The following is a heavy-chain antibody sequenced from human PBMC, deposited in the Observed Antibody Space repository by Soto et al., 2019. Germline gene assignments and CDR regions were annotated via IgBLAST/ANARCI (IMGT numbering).Heavy chain of an antibody. Sequence: SETLSLTCAVSGGSLTSGTYSWNWIRQPPGKGLEWIGYIFPSGTTYHNPSLKSRVPISIDVSKNQFSLNLRSLTAADTAIYFCARGREFDSWGQGTLVTVSS. J-gene: IGHJ4*02. CDR2: IFPSGTT. CDR3: ARGREFDS. CDR1: GGSLTSGTYS. V-gene: IGHV4-30-2*01.